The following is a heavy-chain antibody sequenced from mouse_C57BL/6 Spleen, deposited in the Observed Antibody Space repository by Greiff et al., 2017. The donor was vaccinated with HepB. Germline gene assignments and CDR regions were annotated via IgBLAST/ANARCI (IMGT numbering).Heavy chain of an antibody. CDR3: ARSETAQATYLDY. CDR2: IDPSDSYT. D-gene: IGHD3-2*02. Sequence: QVQLKQPGAELVKPGASVKLSCKASGYTFTSYWMQWVKQRPGQGLEWIGEIDPSDSYTNYNQKFKGKATLTVDTSSSTAYMQLSSLTSEDSAVYYCARSETAQATYLDYWGQGTTLTVSS. CDR1: GYTFTSYW. J-gene: IGHJ2*01. V-gene: IGHV1-50*01.